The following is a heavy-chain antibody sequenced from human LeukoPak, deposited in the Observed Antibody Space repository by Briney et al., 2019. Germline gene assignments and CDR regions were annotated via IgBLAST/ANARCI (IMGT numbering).Heavy chain of an antibody. CDR3: ARAQQQLENFDY. CDR2: ISYDGSNK. J-gene: IGHJ4*02. CDR1: GFTFSSYA. V-gene: IGHV3-30-3*01. D-gene: IGHD6-13*01. Sequence: GGSLRLSCAASGFTFSSYAMHWVRQAPGKGLEWVAVISYDGSNKYYADSVKGRFTISRDNSKNTLYLQMNSLRAEDTAVYYCARAQQQLENFDYWGQGTLVTVSS.